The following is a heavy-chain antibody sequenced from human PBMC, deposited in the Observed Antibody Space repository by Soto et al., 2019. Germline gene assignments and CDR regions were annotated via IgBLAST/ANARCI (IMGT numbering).Heavy chain of an antibody. J-gene: IGHJ4*02. CDR2: INHSGST. V-gene: IGHV4-34*01. CDR3: ARERWYYFDF. CDR1: GGSFSGYY. Sequence: PSETLSLTCAVYGGSFSGYYWSWFRQPPGKGLEWIGEINHSGSTNYNPSLKSRVTISVDTSKNQFSLKLSSVTAADTAVYYCARERWYYFDFWVQGTLVTVSS.